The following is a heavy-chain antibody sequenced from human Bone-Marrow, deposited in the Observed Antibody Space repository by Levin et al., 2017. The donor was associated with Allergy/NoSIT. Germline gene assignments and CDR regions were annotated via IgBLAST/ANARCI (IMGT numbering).Heavy chain of an antibody. V-gene: IGHV1-69*13. Sequence: SVKVSCKASGGTFSSYAISWVRQAPGQGLEWMGGIIPIFGTANYAQKFQGRVTITADESTSTAYMELSSLRSEDTAVYYCARVGRQWLVPGWFDPWGQGTLVTVSS. CDR2: IIPIFGTA. D-gene: IGHD6-19*01. J-gene: IGHJ5*02. CDR1: GGTFSSYA. CDR3: ARVGRQWLVPGWFDP.